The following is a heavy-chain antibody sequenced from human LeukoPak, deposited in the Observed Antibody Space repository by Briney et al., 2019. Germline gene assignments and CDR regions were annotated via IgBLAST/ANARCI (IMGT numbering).Heavy chain of an antibody. Sequence: GGSLRLSCAASKFIFSKYWMSWVRQAPGKGLEWVADIKEDGSEKYYVDSVKGRFTISRQNAKSSLFLQMNSLRAEDTAVYYCARHRSGGSQDDAFDIWGQGTMVTVSS. J-gene: IGHJ3*02. CDR1: KFIFSKYW. V-gene: IGHV3-7*01. D-gene: IGHD2-15*01. CDR2: IKEDGSEK. CDR3: ARHRSGGSQDDAFDI.